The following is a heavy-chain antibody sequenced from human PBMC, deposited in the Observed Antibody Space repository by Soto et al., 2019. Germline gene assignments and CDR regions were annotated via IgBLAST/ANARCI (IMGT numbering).Heavy chain of an antibody. CDR1: GFTFNVYG. CDR3: ARVRDPHLDHYRLDV. V-gene: IGHV1-69*06. CDR2: LIPIYDEP. J-gene: IGHJ6*02. D-gene: IGHD3-16*02. Sequence: QVQLVQSGAEVKNPGSSVRVSCKTSGFTFNVYGIHWVRQAPGQGLEWMGGLIPIYDEPNYAQKFQGRVTITADKSTATVYLELNSLRSEDTAVYFCARVRDPHLDHYRLDVWGQGTTVTVSS.